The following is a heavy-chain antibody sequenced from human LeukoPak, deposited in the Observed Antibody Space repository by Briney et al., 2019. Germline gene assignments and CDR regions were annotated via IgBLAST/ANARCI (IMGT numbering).Heavy chain of an antibody. D-gene: IGHD2-2*02. CDR2: ISPSGDNT. CDR1: GFTFSTYT. J-gene: IGHJ5*02. CDR3: AKTGCTSTSCYIGWFDP. V-gene: IGHV3-23*01. Sequence: GRSLRLSCTASGFTFSTYTMHWVRQAPGKGLEWVSAISPSGDNTYYADSMKGRFTISRDNSRNTLYLQVNTLRAADTALYYCAKTGCTSTSCYIGWFDPWGQGTLVTVSS.